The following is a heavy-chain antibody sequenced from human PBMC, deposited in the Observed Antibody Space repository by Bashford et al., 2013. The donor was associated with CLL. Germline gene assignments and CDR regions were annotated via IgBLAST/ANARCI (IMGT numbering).Heavy chain of an antibody. V-gene: IGHV4-39*01. Sequence: SETLSLTCTVSGDSISSTPYYWGWIRQTPGKGLEWIGSIFYSGSPYYNPTLKSRVTTSVDTSKNQFYLKLKYMTAADTAIYYCGRHGPFMNTFEGVVDYWGQGTLVTVSS. CDR3: GRHGPFMNTFEGVVDY. CDR1: GDSISSTPYY. CDR2: IFYSGSP. D-gene: IGHD3-16*01. J-gene: IGHJ4*02.